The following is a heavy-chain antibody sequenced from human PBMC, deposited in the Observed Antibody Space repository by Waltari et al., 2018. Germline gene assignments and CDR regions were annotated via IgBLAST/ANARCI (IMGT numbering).Heavy chain of an antibody. Sequence: EVQLVESGGGLVQPGGSLRLACAASGFTFSSYWMSWVRQAPGKGLEWVANIKQDGSEKYYVDSVKGRFTISRDNANNSLYLQMNSLRAEDTAVYYCASTTKTYYDILTGYPYGYWGQGTLVTVSS. J-gene: IGHJ4*02. CDR3: ASTTKTYYDILTGYPYGY. CDR1: GFTFSSYW. CDR2: IKQDGSEK. D-gene: IGHD3-9*01. V-gene: IGHV3-7*01.